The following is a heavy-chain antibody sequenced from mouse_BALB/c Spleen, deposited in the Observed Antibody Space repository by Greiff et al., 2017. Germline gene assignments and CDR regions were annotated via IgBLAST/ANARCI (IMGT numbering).Heavy chain of an antibody. D-gene: IGHD2-4*01. CDR3: ARGGMITPLGY. J-gene: IGHJ2*01. CDR2: IDTSDSYT. CDR1: GYTFTDYW. Sequence: QVQLQQPGAELVMPGASVKMSCKASGYTFTDYWMHWVKQRPGQGLEWIGAIDTSDSYTSYNQKFKGKATLTVDESSSTAYMQLSSLTSEDSAVYYCARGGMITPLGYWGQGTTLTVSS. V-gene: IGHV1-69*01.